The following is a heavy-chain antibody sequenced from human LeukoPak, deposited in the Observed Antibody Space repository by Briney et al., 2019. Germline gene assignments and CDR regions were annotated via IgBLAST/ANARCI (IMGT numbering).Heavy chain of an antibody. CDR3: ARDTDGGDAFDI. CDR1: GFIFSSYS. Sequence: PGGSLRLSCAASGFIFSSYSMNWVRQAPGKGLEWVSSISSSSSYIYYADSVKGRFTISRDNAKNSLYLQMNSLRAEDTAVYYCARDTDGGDAFDIWGQGTVVTVSS. J-gene: IGHJ3*02. CDR2: ISSSSSYI. V-gene: IGHV3-21*01. D-gene: IGHD3-16*01.